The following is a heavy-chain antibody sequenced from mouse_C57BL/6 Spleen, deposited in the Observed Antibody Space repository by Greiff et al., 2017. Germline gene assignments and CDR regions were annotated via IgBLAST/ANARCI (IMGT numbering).Heavy chain of an antibody. CDR2: IDPSDSDT. J-gene: IGHJ2*01. Sequence: QVQLQQSGAELVRPGSSVKLSCKASGYTFTSYWMHWVKQRPIQGLEWIGNIDPSDSDTHYNQKFKDKATLTADTSSSTAYLQLSSLTSEDSAVYYCARSYGSSSYYFDYWGQGTTLTVSS. D-gene: IGHD1-1*01. CDR1: GYTFTSYW. V-gene: IGHV1-52*01. CDR3: ARSYGSSSYYFDY.